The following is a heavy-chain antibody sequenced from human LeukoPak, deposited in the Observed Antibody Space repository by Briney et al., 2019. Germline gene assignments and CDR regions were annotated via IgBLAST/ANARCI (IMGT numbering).Heavy chain of an antibody. Sequence: GGSLRLSCAASGFTFSSSAVSWVRHAPGKGLEWISAISGSGGSSYYADSVQGRFTISRDNSKNTLYLQMNNLRPDDTAVYYCAKVGYFYYMDVWGKGTTVTVSS. V-gene: IGHV3-23*01. J-gene: IGHJ6*03. CDR3: AKVGYFYYMDV. CDR1: GFTFSSSA. D-gene: IGHD2-21*01. CDR2: ISGSGGSS.